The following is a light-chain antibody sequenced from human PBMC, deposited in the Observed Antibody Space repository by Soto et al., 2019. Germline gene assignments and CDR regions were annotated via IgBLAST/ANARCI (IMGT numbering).Light chain of an antibody. V-gene: IGLV7-46*01. J-gene: IGLJ2*01. CDR3: LLSSSGAHVV. CDR1: TGAVTSGHY. CDR2: DTS. Sequence: QAVVTQDPSLTVSPGGTVTLTCGSSTGAVTSGHYPYWFQQKPGQAPRTLIYDTSNKHSWTPARFSGSLLGGKAALTLSGAQPEDEADYYCLLSSSGAHVVFGGGTKLTVL.